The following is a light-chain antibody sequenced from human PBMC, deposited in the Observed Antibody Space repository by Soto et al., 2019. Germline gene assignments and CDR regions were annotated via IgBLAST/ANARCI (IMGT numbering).Light chain of an antibody. J-gene: IGKJ4*01. CDR3: HQSHRAPLT. CDR2: GAS. Sequence: DIQMTQSPSSLSASAGDIVTITCRASHDITRSLNWYQQKPGKAPKLLIYGASSLQNGVPSRFSGSGSGTEFTLTINSLQPDDFAIYYCHQSHRAPLTFGGGTKVESK. CDR1: HDITRS. V-gene: IGKV1-39*01.